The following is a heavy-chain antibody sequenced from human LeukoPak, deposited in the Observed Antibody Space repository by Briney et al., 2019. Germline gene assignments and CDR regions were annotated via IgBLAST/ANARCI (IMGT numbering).Heavy chain of an antibody. J-gene: IGHJ4*02. CDR3: ARGRGWDCGRTSCYAPSIDN. CDR1: GFPFSNYW. D-gene: IGHD2-2*01. CDR2: IDNGGTNA. V-gene: IGHV3-74*01. Sequence: GGSLRLSCAASGFPFSNYWMHWVRQAPGKGLVWVSRIDNGGTNAIYADSVKGRFTISRGNAENTLYLQLNSLRADDTAVYYCARGRGWDCGRTSCYAPSIDNWGQGTLVAVSS.